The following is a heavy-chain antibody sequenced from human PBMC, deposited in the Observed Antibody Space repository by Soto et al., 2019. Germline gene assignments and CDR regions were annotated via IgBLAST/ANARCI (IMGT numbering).Heavy chain of an antibody. J-gene: IGHJ6*02. CDR2: IYYSGST. CDR1: GGSISSGDYY. Sequence: SETLSLTCTVSGGSISSGDYYWSWIRQPPGKGLEWIGYIYYSGSTYYNPSLKSRVTISVDTSKNQFSLKLSSVTAADTAVYYCASSHIAVAPYGMDVWGQGTTVTVSS. D-gene: IGHD6-13*01. CDR3: ASSHIAVAPYGMDV. V-gene: IGHV4-30-4*01.